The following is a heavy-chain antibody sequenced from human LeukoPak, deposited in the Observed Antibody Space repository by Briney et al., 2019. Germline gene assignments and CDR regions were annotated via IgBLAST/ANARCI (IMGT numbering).Heavy chain of an antibody. V-gene: IGHV3-7*01. CDR3: ARDAVVVVPAAIIPNSWFDP. J-gene: IGHJ5*02. CDR2: IKQDGSEK. Sequence: PGGSLRLSCAASGFTFSSYWMSWVRQAPGKGLEWVANIKQDGSEKYYVDSVKGRFTISRDNAKNSLYLQMNSLRAEDTAVYYCARDAVVVVPAAIIPNSWFDPWGQGTLVTVSS. CDR1: GFTFSSYW. D-gene: IGHD2-2*01.